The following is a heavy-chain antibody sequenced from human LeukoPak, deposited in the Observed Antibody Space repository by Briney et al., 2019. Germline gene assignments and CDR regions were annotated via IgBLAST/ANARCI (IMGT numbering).Heavy chain of an antibody. CDR1: GDSVSSNSAA. D-gene: IGHD6-6*01. Sequence: SQTLSLTCAISGDSVSSNSAAWNWIRQSPSRGLEWLGRTYYRSKWYNDYAVSVKSRITINPDTSKNQFSLQLNSVTPEDTAVYYCARGGSSIEARRLNFDYWGQGTLVTVSS. J-gene: IGHJ4*02. CDR3: ARGGSSIEARRLNFDY. V-gene: IGHV6-1*01. CDR2: TYYRSKWYN.